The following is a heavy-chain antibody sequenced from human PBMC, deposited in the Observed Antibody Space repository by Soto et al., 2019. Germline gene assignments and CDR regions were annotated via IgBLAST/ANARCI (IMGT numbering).Heavy chain of an antibody. D-gene: IGHD2-15*01. CDR1: GGSISSYY. J-gene: IGHJ4*02. CDR3: ARAYCSGGSCYGSFDY. Sequence: PSETLSLTCTVSGGSISSYYRSWIRQPPGKGLEWIGYIYYSGSTNYNPSPKSRVTISVDTSKNQFSLKLSSVTAADTAVYYCARAYCSGGSCYGSFDYWGQGTLVTVSS. CDR2: IYYSGST. V-gene: IGHV4-59*01.